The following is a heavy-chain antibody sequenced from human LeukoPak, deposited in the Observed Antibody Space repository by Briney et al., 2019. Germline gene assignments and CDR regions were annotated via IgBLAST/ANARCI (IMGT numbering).Heavy chain of an antibody. D-gene: IGHD6-13*01. CDR1: GGSISSSSYY. J-gene: IGHJ6*02. CDR3: ASVPRNSRLKDRYGMDV. CDR2: IYYSGST. Sequence: SETLSLTCTVSGGSISSSSYYWGWIRQPPGKGLEWIGSIYYSGSTYYNPSLKSRVTISVDTSKNQFSLKLSSVTAADTAVYYCASVPRNSRLKDRYGMDVWGQGTTVTVSS. V-gene: IGHV4-39*01.